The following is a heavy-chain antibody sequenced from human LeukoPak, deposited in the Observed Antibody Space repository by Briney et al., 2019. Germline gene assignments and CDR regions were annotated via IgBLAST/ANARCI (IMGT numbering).Heavy chain of an antibody. CDR1: GFTFSSYA. D-gene: IGHD3-10*01. Sequence: GGSLRLSCAASGFTFSSYAMNWVRQAPGKGLEWVSGISGSGGRTYYADSVKGRFTISRDNSKNTLYLQMNSLRAEDTAVYYCAKEVGYGSGSYYYFDHWGQGTLVTVSS. CDR2: ISGSGGRT. CDR3: AKEVGYGSGSYYYFDH. V-gene: IGHV3-23*01. J-gene: IGHJ4*02.